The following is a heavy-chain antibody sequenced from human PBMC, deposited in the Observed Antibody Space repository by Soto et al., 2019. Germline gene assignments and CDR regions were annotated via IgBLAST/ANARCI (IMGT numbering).Heavy chain of an antibody. CDR1: GGSFSGYY. CDR2: INHSGST. D-gene: IGHD3-3*01. V-gene: IGHV4-34*01. CDR3: ARDRADYDFWSGYYGVDV. J-gene: IGHJ6*04. Sequence: SETLSLTCAVYGGSFSGYYWSWIRQPPGKGLEWIGEINHSGSTNYNPSLKSRVTISVDTSKNQFSLKLSSVTAADTAVYYCARDRADYDFWSGYYGVDVWGKGNPGHRRL.